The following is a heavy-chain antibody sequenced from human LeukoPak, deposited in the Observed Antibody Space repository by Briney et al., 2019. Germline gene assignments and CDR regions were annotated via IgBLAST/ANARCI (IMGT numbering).Heavy chain of an antibody. V-gene: IGHV3-72*01. J-gene: IGHJ6*02. CDR3: GRIAINANNGMDV. CDR2: SRNKAGSYTT. D-gene: IGHD1/OR15-1a*01. CDR1: GFKFSDHS. Sequence: PGGSQRLSCAAPGFKFSDHSIGSVCQAPGKRLECVGRSRNKAGSYTTEYAASVEGRFTISRDVSESSLYLQMNSLRTEDTAVYYCGRIAINANNGMDVWGQGTTVTVSS.